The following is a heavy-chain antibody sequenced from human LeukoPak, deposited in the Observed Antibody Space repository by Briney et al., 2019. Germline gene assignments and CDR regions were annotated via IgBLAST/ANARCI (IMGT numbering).Heavy chain of an antibody. V-gene: IGHV4-31*03. CDR1: GGSISIGGYY. D-gene: IGHD1-26*01. J-gene: IGHJ3*02. Sequence: PSQTLSLTCTVSGGSISIGGYYWSWIRQHPGKGLEWIGYIYYSGTTYYNPSLRSRVAISVDTSKNQFSLKLTSVTAADTAVYYCARDPGIAGAPPLNAFDIWGQGTMVTVSS. CDR2: IYYSGTT. CDR3: ARDPGIAGAPPLNAFDI.